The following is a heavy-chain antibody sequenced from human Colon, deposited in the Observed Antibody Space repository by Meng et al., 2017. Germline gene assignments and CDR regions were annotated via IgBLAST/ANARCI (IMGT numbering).Heavy chain of an antibody. J-gene: IGHJ5*02. Sequence: GQFVQAGAEVKNPGDCVKVSCKASGYTFTSYAIHWVRQAPGQRLEWMGSINAGYGNTDYSQRFQGRVTITRDTSASTVYMELNSLTSEDTAMYFCARKAAVANNWFDPWGQGTLVTVSS. CDR3: ARKAAVANNWFDP. D-gene: IGHD6-19*01. CDR2: INAGYGNT. V-gene: IGHV1-3*01. CDR1: GYTFTSYA.